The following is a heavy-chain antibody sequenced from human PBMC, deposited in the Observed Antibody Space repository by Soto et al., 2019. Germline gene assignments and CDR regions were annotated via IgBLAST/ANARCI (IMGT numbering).Heavy chain of an antibody. Sequence: PGGSLRLSCAASGFTFDDYAMHWVRQAPGKGLEWVSLISWDGGSTYYADSVKGRFTISRDNSKNSLYLQMNSLRAEDTALYYWAKDRRQTYYDILTGPNTAYYYYGMDVWGQGTTVTVSS. CDR1: GFTFDDYA. D-gene: IGHD3-9*01. CDR3: AKDRRQTYYDILTGPNTAYYYYGMDV. V-gene: IGHV3-43D*04. CDR2: ISWDGGST. J-gene: IGHJ6*02.